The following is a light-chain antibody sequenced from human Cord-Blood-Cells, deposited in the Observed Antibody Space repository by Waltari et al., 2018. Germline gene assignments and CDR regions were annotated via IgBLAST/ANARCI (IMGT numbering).Light chain of an antibody. Sequence: AIWITQSPSSLSASTGDRVTITCRASQGISSYLAWYQQKPGKAPKLLIYAASTLQSGVPSRFSGSGSGTDFTLTISCLQSEDFATYYCQQYYSYPLTFGGGTKVEIK. V-gene: IGKV1-8*01. J-gene: IGKJ4*01. CDR2: AAS. CDR1: QGISSY. CDR3: QQYYSYPLT.